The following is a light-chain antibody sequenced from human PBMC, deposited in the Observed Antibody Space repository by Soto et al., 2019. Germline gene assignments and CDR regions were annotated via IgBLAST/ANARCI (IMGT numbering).Light chain of an antibody. Sequence: EIVMAQCPATLSVSPGERATLSCRASQSVNRNLAWYQQKPGQTPRLLIYDASSRATGIPARFSGSGSGTDFSLTISSLQSEDFAVYYCQQYNNWPLTFGGGTNVEIK. CDR3: QQYNNWPLT. CDR1: QSVNRN. J-gene: IGKJ4*01. V-gene: IGKV3-15*01. CDR2: DAS.